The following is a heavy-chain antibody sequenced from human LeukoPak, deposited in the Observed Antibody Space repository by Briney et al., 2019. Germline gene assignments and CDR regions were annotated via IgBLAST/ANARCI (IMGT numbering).Heavy chain of an antibody. Sequence: SETLSLTCAVSGGSISSTKTCGDWIRQPPGKGMEWIGTICYTGNTYYKPSLKSRVTISVDSSKNQFSLKLNSLIAADTAVYYCARRTGGPGSYWPPDIWGQGTMVTVSS. CDR2: ICYTGNT. CDR3: ARRTGGPGSYWPPDI. J-gene: IGHJ3*02. D-gene: IGHD3-10*01. CDR1: GGSISSTKTC. V-gene: IGHV4-39*01.